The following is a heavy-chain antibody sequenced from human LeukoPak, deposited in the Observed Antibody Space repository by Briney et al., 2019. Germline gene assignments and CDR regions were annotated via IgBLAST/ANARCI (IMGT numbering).Heavy chain of an antibody. D-gene: IGHD3-9*01. CDR2: IIPIFGTA. J-gene: IGHJ4*02. CDR3: AILPGGGYYNDY. Sequence: GASVKVSCKASGGTFSSYAISWVRQAPGQGLEWVGGIIPIFGTANYAQKFQGRVTITADESTSTAYMELSSLRSEDTAVYYCAILPGGGYYNDYWGQGTLVTVSS. V-gene: IGHV1-69*13. CDR1: GGTFSSYA.